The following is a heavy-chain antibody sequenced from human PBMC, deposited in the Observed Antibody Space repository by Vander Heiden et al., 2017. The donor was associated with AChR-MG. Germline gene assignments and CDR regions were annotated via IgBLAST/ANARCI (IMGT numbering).Heavy chain of an antibody. V-gene: IGHV2-26*01. CDR3: ARIRGWLVAGEGFDY. J-gene: IGHJ4*02. Sequence: QVTLKESGPVLVKPTETLPLTCTVSGFSLSNARMGVSWIRQPPGKALEWLAHIFSNDEKSYSTSLKSRLTISKDTSKSQVVLTMTNMDPVDTATYYCARIRGWLVAGEGFDYWGQGTLVTVSS. D-gene: IGHD6-19*01. CDR1: GFSLSNARMG. CDR2: IFSNDEK.